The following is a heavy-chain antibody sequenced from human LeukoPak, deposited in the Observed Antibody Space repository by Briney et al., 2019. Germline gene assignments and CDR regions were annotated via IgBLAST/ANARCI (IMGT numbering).Heavy chain of an antibody. Sequence: PSETLSLTCTVSGGSISSSSYYWGWIRQPPGKGLEWIGSIYYSGSTYYNPSLKSRVTISVDTSKNQFSLKLSSVTAADTAVYYCATTGLAPDAFDIWGQGTMVTVSS. CDR2: IYYSGST. J-gene: IGHJ3*02. CDR3: ATTGLAPDAFDI. D-gene: IGHD3/OR15-3a*01. V-gene: IGHV4-39*01. CDR1: GGSISSSSYY.